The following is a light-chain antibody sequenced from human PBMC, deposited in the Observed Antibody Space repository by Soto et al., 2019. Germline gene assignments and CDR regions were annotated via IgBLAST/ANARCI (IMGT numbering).Light chain of an antibody. CDR1: ESVTSRD. J-gene: IGKJ4*01. CDR2: GAS. CDR3: HQYGSSRLT. V-gene: IGKV3-20*01. Sequence: ERVLTSVVGTSLIYTGERVTLSCRASESVTSRDLAGYGQKPGQAARLLIYGASTRASGIADRFSASGSGADFTLTISRLAPAEHGVHYSHQYGSSRLTCGGGTKMAIK.